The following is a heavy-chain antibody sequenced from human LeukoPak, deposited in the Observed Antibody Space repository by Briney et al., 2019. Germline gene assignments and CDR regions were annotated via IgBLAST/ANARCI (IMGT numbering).Heavy chain of an antibody. CDR3: ARWFPSHYDSSGYFRSGY. D-gene: IGHD3-22*01. J-gene: IGHJ4*02. Sequence: ASVKVSCKASGYTFTGYYMHWVRQAPGQGLEWMGWINPNSGGTNYAQKFQGRVTMTRDTSISTAYMELSRLRSDDTAVYYCARWFPSHYDSSGYFRSGYWGQGTLVTVSS. CDR2: INPNSGGT. CDR1: GYTFTGYY. V-gene: IGHV1-2*02.